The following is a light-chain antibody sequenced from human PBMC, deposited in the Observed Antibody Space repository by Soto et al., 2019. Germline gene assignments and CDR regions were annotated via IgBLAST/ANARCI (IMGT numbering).Light chain of an antibody. CDR3: QKYNSDRLT. CDR2: PTS. J-gene: IGKJ4*01. V-gene: IGKV1-27*01. Sequence: DVQMTQSPSSLSAFVGDRVTITCRARQGIAPYLAWFQQKPGKVPKLLIYPTSTLQSGVPSRFSGSGSGTDFTLTINSLQPEDVGTYYCQKYNSDRLTFGVGTKVEIK. CDR1: QGIAPY.